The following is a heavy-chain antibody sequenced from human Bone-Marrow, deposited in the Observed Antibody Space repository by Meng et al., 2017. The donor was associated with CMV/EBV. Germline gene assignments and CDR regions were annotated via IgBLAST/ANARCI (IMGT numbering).Heavy chain of an antibody. D-gene: IGHD6-13*01. CDR3: ARHLTSSSGSRGLFVP. CDR1: GYTFTGYY. J-gene: IGHJ5*02. V-gene: IGHV1-2*02. Sequence: ASVKVSCKASGYTFTGYYMHWVRQAPGQGLEWMGWSNPNSGDTNYAQKFQGRVTMTRDTSISTAYMELSSLRSDDTAVYYCARHLTSSSGSRGLFVPWGQGTLVTVSS. CDR2: SNPNSGDT.